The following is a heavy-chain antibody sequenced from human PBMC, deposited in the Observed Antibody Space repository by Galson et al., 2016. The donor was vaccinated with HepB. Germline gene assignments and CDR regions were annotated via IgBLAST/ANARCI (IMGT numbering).Heavy chain of an antibody. V-gene: IGHV4-39*01. J-gene: IGHJ4*02. CDR3: ARPYFDY. CDR1: GSISSSTYS. Sequence: GSISSSTYSWAWIRQPPGEGLECIGNIYHSGAAFFKSSLKSRVTISIDTSKNQFSLKLSSVTAADTAVYYCARPYFDYWGQGTLVTVSS. CDR2: IYHSGAA.